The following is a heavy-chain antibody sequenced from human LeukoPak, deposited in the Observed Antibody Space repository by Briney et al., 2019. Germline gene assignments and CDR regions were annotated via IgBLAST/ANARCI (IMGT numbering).Heavy chain of an antibody. CDR2: ISDNGLRT. Sequence: PGRSVRLSCAASGFTFSNFGLNWVRQAPGKGLEWVAFISDNGLRTYYLESVKGLFTISRDNAKNSLYLQMNSLRVEDTALYYCVRVRDGYSFGGQGTLAIVSA. D-gene: IGHD5-24*01. V-gene: IGHV3-33*08. CDR1: GFTFSNFG. CDR3: VRVRDGYSF. J-gene: IGHJ4*02.